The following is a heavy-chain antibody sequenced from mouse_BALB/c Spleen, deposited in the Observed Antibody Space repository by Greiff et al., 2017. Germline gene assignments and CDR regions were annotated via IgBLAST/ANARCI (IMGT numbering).Heavy chain of an antibody. J-gene: IGHJ3*01. CDR1: GFTFSSYT. Sequence: DVQLQESGGGLVKPGGSLKLSCAASGFTFSSYTMSWVRQTPEKRLAWVAYISSGSSTIYYADTVKGRFTISRDNPKNTLFLQMTSLRSEDTAMYCCARSGVYYDYGAWFAYWGQGTLVTVAA. CDR3: ARSGVYYDYGAWFAY. D-gene: IGHD2-4*01. V-gene: IGHV5-17*02. CDR2: ISSGSSTI.